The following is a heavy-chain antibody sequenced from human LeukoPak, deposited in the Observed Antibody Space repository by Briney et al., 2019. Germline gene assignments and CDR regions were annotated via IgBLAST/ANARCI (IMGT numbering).Heavy chain of an antibody. CDR3: ARGPFYCSSTSCYTFDY. V-gene: IGHV3-23*01. CDR2: ISGSGGST. CDR1: GFTFSSYA. Sequence: GGSLRLSCAASGFTFSSYAMSWVRQAPGKGLEWVSAISGSGGSTYYADSVKGRFTISRDNSKNTLYLQMGSLRAEDMAVYYCARGPFYCSSTSCYTFDYWGQGTLVTVSS. D-gene: IGHD2-2*01. J-gene: IGHJ4*02.